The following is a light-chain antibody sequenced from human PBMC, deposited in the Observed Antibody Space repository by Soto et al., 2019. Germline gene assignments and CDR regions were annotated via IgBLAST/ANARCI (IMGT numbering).Light chain of an antibody. CDR3: QQYGSSGT. CDR1: LDVGSD. J-gene: IGKJ1*01. CDR2: GAS. V-gene: IGKV3-20*01. Sequence: EIVMTQSQATLSVSPGESSTLSRRASLDVGSDLAWYQQKPGQPPRLLIYGASNRATGIPDRFSGSGSGTDFTLTISRLEPEDFAVYYCQQYGSSGTFGKGTKVDNK.